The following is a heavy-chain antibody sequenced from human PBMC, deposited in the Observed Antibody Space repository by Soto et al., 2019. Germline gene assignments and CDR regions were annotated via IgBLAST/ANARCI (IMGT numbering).Heavy chain of an antibody. J-gene: IGHJ3*01. V-gene: IGHV3-48*02. D-gene: IGHD1-1*01. CDR1: GFTFSGYS. Sequence: GGTLRLSCAASGFTFSGYSMNWVRQAPGKGLNWLSYISTSGAIYYADSVKGRFTISRDNAKNSLYLQMNSLRDEDTAVCYCAGGGYHLVFWGHGTMVTVSS. CDR3: AGGGYHLVF. CDR2: ISTSGAI.